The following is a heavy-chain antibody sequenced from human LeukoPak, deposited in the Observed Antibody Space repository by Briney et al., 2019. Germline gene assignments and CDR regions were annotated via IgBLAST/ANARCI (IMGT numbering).Heavy chain of an antibody. D-gene: IGHD3-3*01. V-gene: IGHV1-46*01. CDR3: ARTPLGSDYDFWGGYVTDAFDI. CDR1: GYTFTSYY. J-gene: IGHJ3*02. CDR2: INPSGGST. Sequence: GASVKVSCKASGYTFTSYYMHWVRQAPGQGLEWMGIINPSGGSTSYAQKFQGRVTMTRDTSTSTVYMELSSLRSEDTAVYYCARTPLGSDYDFWGGYVTDAFDIWGQGTMVTVSS.